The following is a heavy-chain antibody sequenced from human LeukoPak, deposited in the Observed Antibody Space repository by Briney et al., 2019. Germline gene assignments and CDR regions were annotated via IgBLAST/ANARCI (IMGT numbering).Heavy chain of an antibody. Sequence: MSSETLSLTCTVSGGSISSNSYYWGWIRQPPGKGLKWIGRIYYSGSTYYNPSLKSRVTISVDTSKNQFSLKLNSVTAADTPVYYCARDASEGYCTIGVCYTHWFDPWGQGTLVTVSS. CDR1: GGSISSNSYY. CDR2: IYYSGST. V-gene: IGHV4-39*02. CDR3: ARDASEGYCTIGVCYTHWFDP. J-gene: IGHJ5*02. D-gene: IGHD2-8*01.